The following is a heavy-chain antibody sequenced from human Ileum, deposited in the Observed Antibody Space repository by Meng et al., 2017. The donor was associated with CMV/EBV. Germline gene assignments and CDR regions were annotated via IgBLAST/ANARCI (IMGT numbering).Heavy chain of an antibody. D-gene: IGHD2-2*01. V-gene: IGHV3-69-1*01. CDR1: GFTFSYYK. CDR2: IWSGGAI. J-gene: IGHJ4*02. Sequence: GGSLKISCAASGFTFSYYKMNWVRQAPGKGPEWVSHIWSGGAIYADSVKGRFTTTRDNAKNSLYLEMNSLRAEDTAVYYCARDGEGQLVHWFDYWGQGTLVTVSS. CDR3: ARDGEGQLVHWFDY.